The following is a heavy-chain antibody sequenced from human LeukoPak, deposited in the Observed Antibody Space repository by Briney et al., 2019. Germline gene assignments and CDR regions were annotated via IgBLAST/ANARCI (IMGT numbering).Heavy chain of an antibody. CDR1: GSTFSRYW. CDR2: IKQDGSEK. Sequence: GGSLRLSCAASGSTFSRYWMSWARQAPGKGLEWVANIKQDGSEKYYVDSVKGRFTISRDNAKNSLYLQMNSLRAEHTAVYYCGRDVSRGAGGAFDIWGQGTMVTVSS. V-gene: IGHV3-7*01. CDR3: GRDVSRGAGGAFDI. J-gene: IGHJ3*02. D-gene: IGHD2-8*02.